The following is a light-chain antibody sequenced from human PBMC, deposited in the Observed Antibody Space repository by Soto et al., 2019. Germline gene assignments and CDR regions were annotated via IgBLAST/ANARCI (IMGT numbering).Light chain of an antibody. CDR3: YQHRSSPICT. Sequence: EIVMTQSPGTLSSSPGERATLSCRASQSVSSSYLAWYQQKPGQAPSLLLYGASSRATGIADRCSGSGCGTEFTLTISRRVPEDFVVSYYYQHRSSPICTFGQGTKVDIK. J-gene: IGKJ3*01. CDR1: QSVSSSY. V-gene: IGKV3-20*01. CDR2: GAS.